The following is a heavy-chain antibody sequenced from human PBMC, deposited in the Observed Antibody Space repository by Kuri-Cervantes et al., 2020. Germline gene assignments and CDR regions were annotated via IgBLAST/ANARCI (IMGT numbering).Heavy chain of an antibody. J-gene: IGHJ4*02. CDR1: GFTFDDYA. D-gene: IGHD1-26*01. CDR2: ISWNSGSI. CDR3: AKEGGY. Sequence: SLKISCAASGFTFDDYAMHWVRQAPGKGLEWVSGISWNSGSIGYADSVKGRFTISRDNAKNSLYLQMNSLRAEDTALYYCAKEGGYWGQGTLVTVSS. V-gene: IGHV3-9*01.